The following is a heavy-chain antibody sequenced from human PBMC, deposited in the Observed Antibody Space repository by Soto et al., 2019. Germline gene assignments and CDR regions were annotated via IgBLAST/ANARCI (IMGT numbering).Heavy chain of an antibody. V-gene: IGHV1-69*02. CDR3: AITYCRDNSCPRDFDF. CDR1: GGTFNTYT. Sequence: QVQVVQSGAEVKKPESSVKVSCKPSGGTFNTYTVNWVRLAPGHGLEWMGRFITILDMANYAQKFQDRGTITADRSTFTAYMELNSLTSDDTAVYYCAITYCRDNSCPRDFDFWGPGTRVTVSS. J-gene: IGHJ4*02. CDR2: FITILDMA. D-gene: IGHD2-21*01.